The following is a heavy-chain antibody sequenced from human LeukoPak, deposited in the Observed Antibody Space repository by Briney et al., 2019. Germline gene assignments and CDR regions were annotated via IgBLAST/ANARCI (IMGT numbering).Heavy chain of an antibody. CDR3: ARDLVAADNWFDP. CDR2: INPNSGGT. V-gene: IGHV1-2*02. Sequence: ASVKVSCKASGYTFTGYYMHWVRQAPGQGLEWMGWINPNSGGTNYAQKFQGRVTMTRDTSISTAYMELSRLRSDDTAVYYCARDLVAADNWFDPGGEGTLVTVSS. J-gene: IGHJ5*02. D-gene: IGHD2-15*01. CDR1: GYTFTGYY.